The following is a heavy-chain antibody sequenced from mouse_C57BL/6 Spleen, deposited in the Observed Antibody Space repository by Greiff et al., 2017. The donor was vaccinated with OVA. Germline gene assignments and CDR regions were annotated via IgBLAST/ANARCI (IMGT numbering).Heavy chain of an antibody. J-gene: IGHJ2*01. Sequence: QVHVKQPGAELVKPGASVKMSCKASGYTFTSYWITWVKQRPGQGLEWIGMIHPNSGSTNYNEKFKSKATLTVDKSSSTAYMQLSSLTSEDSAVYYCARLDFDYWGQGTTLTVSS. CDR3: ARLDFDY. V-gene: IGHV1-64*01. CDR1: GYTFTSYW. CDR2: IHPNSGST.